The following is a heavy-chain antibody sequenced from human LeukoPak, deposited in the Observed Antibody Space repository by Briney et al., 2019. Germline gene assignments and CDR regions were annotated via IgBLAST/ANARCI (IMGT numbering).Heavy chain of an antibody. V-gene: IGHV3-23*01. CDR3: AKEPYDSSGYEYYFDY. J-gene: IGHJ4*02. Sequence: QPGGSLRLSCAASGFTFSSYAMSWVRQAPGKGLEWVSAISGSGGSTHYADSVKGRFTISRDNSKNTLYLQMNSLRAEDTAVYYCAKEPYDSSGYEYYFDYWGQGTLVTVSS. D-gene: IGHD3-22*01. CDR1: GFTFSSYA. CDR2: ISGSGGST.